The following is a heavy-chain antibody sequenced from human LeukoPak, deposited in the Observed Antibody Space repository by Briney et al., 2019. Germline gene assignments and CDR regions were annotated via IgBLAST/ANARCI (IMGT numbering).Heavy chain of an antibody. D-gene: IGHD1-26*01. Sequence: GGSLRLSCAASGFTSSSYSMNWVRQAPGKGLEWVSYISSSSSTIYYADSVKGRFTISRDNAKNSLYLQMNSLRDEDTAVYYCARLGGYHSVYYYGMDVWGQGTTVTVSS. J-gene: IGHJ6*02. V-gene: IGHV3-48*02. CDR3: ARLGGYHSVYYYGMDV. CDR2: ISSSSSTI. CDR1: GFTSSSYS.